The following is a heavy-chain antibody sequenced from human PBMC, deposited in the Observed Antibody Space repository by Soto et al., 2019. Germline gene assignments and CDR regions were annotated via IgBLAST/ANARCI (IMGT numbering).Heavy chain of an antibody. CDR3: ARHQLRYFDWGAFDI. CDR1: GGSISSYY. CDR2: IYYSGST. J-gene: IGHJ3*02. D-gene: IGHD3-9*01. Sequence: PSETLSLTCTVSGGSISSYYWSWIRQPPGKGLEWIGYIYYSGSTNYNPSLKSRVTISVDTSKNQFSLKLSSVTAADTAVYYCARHQLRYFDWGAFDIWGQGTMVTVSS. V-gene: IGHV4-59*08.